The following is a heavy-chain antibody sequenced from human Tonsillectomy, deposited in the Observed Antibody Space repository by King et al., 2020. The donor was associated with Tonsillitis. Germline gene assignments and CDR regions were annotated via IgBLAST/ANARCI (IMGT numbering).Heavy chain of an antibody. CDR2: ISWNSGTI. CDR1: GFTFDDYA. V-gene: IGHV3-9*01. D-gene: IGHD2-15*01. Sequence: VQLVESGGGLVQPGRSLRLSGAASGFTFDDYAMYWVRQAPGKGLEWGSGISWNSGTIDYAASVNGRFTISRDNANNSLYMQMNSLRTEDTALYYCAKGYCSGGSCYSDYWGQGTLVTVSS. J-gene: IGHJ4*02. CDR3: AKGYCSGGSCYSDY.